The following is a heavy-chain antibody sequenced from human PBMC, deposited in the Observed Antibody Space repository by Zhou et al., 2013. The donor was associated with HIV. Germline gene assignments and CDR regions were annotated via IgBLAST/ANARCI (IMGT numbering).Heavy chain of an antibody. V-gene: IGHV1-69*05. CDR3: ARVPPVPAVLAGYYYYYYMDV. CDR1: GGTFSSYA. J-gene: IGHJ6*03. CDR2: IIPIFGTA. Sequence: QVQLVQSGAEVKKPGSSVKVSCKASGGTFSSYAISWVRQAPGQGLEWMGGIIPIFGTANYAQKFQGRVTITTDESTSTAYMELSSLRSEDTAVYYCARVPPVPAVLAGYYYYYYMDVWGKGTTVTVSS. D-gene: IGHD2-2*01.